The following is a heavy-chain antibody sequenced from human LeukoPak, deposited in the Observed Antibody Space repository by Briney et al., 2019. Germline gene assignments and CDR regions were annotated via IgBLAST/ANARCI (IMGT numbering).Heavy chain of an antibody. J-gene: IGHJ3*02. V-gene: IGHV3-23*01. Sequence: PGGSLRLSCAASGFTFSNFGMNWVRQAPGKGLQWVSGIGPGGDNKYYADSLEGRFTISRDNSKNTVYLQMNSLRAEDTALYYCAQDISWFAFDIWSQGTMVTVSS. CDR3: AQDISWFAFDI. D-gene: IGHD3-10*01. CDR2: IGPGGDNK. CDR1: GFTFSNFG.